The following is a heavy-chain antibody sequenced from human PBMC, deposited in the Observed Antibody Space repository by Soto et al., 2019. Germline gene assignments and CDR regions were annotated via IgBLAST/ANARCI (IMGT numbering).Heavy chain of an antibody. CDR2: ISSSSSYI. CDR3: ARRIAVDHPFDY. V-gene: IGHV3-21*01. D-gene: IGHD6-19*01. Sequence: GGSLRLSCAASGFTFSSYSMNWVRQAPGKGLEWVSSISSSSSYIYYADSVKGRFTISRDNAKNSLYLQMNSLRAEDTSVYYCARRIAVDHPFDYWGQGTLVTVSS. CDR1: GFTFSSYS. J-gene: IGHJ4*02.